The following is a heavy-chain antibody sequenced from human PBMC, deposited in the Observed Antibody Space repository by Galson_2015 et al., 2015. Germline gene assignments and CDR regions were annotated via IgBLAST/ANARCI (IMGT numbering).Heavy chain of an antibody. D-gene: IGHD3-9*01. Sequence: SLRLSCAASGFTFDDYAMHWVRQAPGKGLEWVSGISWNSGSIGYADSVKGRFTISRDNAKNSLYLQMNSLRAEDTAVYYCARDRYRAFDWVQSYFDYWGQGTLVTVSS. J-gene: IGHJ4*02. CDR3: ARDRYRAFDWVQSYFDY. CDR2: ISWNSGSI. V-gene: IGHV3-9*01. CDR1: GFTFDDYA.